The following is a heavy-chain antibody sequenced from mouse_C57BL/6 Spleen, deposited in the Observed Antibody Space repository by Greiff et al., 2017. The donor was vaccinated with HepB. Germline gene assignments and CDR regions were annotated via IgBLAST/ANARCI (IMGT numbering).Heavy chain of an antibody. J-gene: IGHJ1*03. CDR1: GYSITSGYY. Sequence: VQLQQSGPGLVKPSQSLSLTCSVTGYSITSGYYWNWIRQFPGNKLEWMGYISYDGSNNYNPSLKNRIAITRDTSKNQFFLKLNSVTTEDTATYYCARGGGSFLYWYFDVWGTGTTVTVSS. CDR2: ISYDGSN. D-gene: IGHD6-1*01. CDR3: ARGGGSFLYWYFDV. V-gene: IGHV3-6*01.